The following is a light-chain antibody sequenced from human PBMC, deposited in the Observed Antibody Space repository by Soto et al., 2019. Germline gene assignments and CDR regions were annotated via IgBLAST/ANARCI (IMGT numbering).Light chain of an antibody. CDR2: EVS. Sequence: QSALTQPASVSGSPGQSITISCTGTNSDVGGYNYVSWYQQHPGKAPKLMIYEVSNRPSGVSNRFSGSKSGNTASLTISGLQAEDEADYYCTSYTSSSTFHVFGTGTKLTVL. CDR1: NSDVGGYNY. V-gene: IGLV2-14*01. J-gene: IGLJ1*01. CDR3: TSYTSSSTFHV.